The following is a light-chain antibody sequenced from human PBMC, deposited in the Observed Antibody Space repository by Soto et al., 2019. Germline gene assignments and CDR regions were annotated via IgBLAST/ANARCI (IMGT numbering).Light chain of an antibody. CDR1: QSISSY. CDR3: QQSYSTPL. CDR2: AAS. J-gene: IGKJ2*01. Sequence: DIQMTQSPSSLSASVGVRVNITCRASQSISSYLNWYQQKTGKAPKLLIYAASSLQSGVPSRFSGSGSGTDFTLTISSLQPEEFATYYCQQSYSTPLFVQWTKLEIK. V-gene: IGKV1-39*01.